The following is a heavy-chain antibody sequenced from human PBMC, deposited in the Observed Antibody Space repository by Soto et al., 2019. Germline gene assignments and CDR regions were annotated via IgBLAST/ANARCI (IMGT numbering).Heavy chain of an antibody. CDR2: IWYDGSNK. Sequence: QVQLVESGGGVVQPGRSLRLSCAASGFTFSSYGMHWVRQAPGKGLEWVAVIWYDGSNKYYADSVKGRLTISRDHSKNTLYLQIDGPRAEDTAVYYCARRCYYGSGSYYPPFDDWGQGTLVTVSS. D-gene: IGHD3-10*01. CDR1: GFTFSSYG. J-gene: IGHJ4*02. CDR3: ARRCYYGSGSYYPPFDD. V-gene: IGHV3-33*01.